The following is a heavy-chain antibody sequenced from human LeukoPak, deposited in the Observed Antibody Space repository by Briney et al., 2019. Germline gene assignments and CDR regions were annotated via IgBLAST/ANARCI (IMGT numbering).Heavy chain of an antibody. Sequence: PGGSLRLSCAASGFTFSSYSMNWVRQAPGKGLEWVSSISSSSSYIYYADSVKGRFTISRDNAKNSLYLQMNSLRAEDTAVYYCAKGPYCSSTSCYGGSGAFDIWGQGTMVTVSS. CDR1: GFTFSSYS. J-gene: IGHJ3*02. V-gene: IGHV3-21*04. D-gene: IGHD2-2*01. CDR2: ISSSSSYI. CDR3: AKGPYCSSTSCYGGSGAFDI.